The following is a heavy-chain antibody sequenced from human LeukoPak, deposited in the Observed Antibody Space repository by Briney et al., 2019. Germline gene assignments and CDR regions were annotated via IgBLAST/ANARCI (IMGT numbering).Heavy chain of an antibody. CDR1: GGSISSHY. V-gene: IGHV4-59*11. Sequence: SETLSLTCTVSGGSISSHYWSWIRQPPGKGLEWIGYIHYSGSTNYNPSLKSRVTISVDTSKNQFSLKLSSVTAADTAVYYCARERAAYYHMDVWGKGTTVTVSS. CDR3: ARERAAYYHMDV. CDR2: IHYSGST. J-gene: IGHJ6*03. D-gene: IGHD6-25*01.